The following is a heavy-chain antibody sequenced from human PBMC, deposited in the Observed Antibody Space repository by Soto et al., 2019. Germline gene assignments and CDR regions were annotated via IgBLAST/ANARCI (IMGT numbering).Heavy chain of an antibody. Sequence: QVQLQESGPGLVKPSETLSLTCTVSGGSIGTYYWSWIRQPPGKGLEWIGYIYYRGNTNYNPSLKSRVTISLDTPKTQFSLKLSSVTAADTAVYYGARLTRYYDILTGYTTYYFDYWGQGILVTVSS. V-gene: IGHV4-59*08. CDR2: IYYRGNT. J-gene: IGHJ4*02. D-gene: IGHD3-9*01. CDR1: GGSIGTYY. CDR3: ARLTRYYDILTGYTTYYFDY.